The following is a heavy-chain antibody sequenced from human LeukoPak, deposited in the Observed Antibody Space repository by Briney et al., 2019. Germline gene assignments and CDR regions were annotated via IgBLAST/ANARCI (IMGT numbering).Heavy chain of an antibody. V-gene: IGHV3-48*03. CDR3: ARAHYYDSSGLDF. CDR1: GFTFSSYE. J-gene: IGHJ4*02. Sequence: PGGSLRLSCAAPGFTFSSYEMNWVRQAPGKGLEWVSYISSSGSTIYYADSLKGRFTISRDNAQHSLYLQMNSLRAEDTAVYYCARAHYYDSSGLDFWGQGTLVTVSS. CDR2: ISSSGSTI. D-gene: IGHD3-22*01.